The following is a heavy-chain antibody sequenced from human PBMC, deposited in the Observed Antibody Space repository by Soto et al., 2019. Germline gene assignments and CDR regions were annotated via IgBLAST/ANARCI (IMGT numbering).Heavy chain of an antibody. D-gene: IGHD4-17*01. J-gene: IGHJ4*02. CDR2: ISASGGST. V-gene: IGHV3-23*01. CDR3: AKSTRQYGDRVSFDY. Sequence: EVQLLESGGGLVQPGGSLRLSCAASRFSFSTYAMSWVRQAPGKGLEWVACISASGGSTYYADSVKGRFTISRDNSKSTLFLQMSSLRDEDTAVYYCAKSTRQYGDRVSFDYWGQGTLVTVSS. CDR1: RFSFSTYA.